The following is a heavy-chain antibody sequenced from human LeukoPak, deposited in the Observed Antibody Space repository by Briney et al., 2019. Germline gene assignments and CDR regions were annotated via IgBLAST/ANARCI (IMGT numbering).Heavy chain of an antibody. CDR1: GFTFSSYW. CDR3: ARGEHNSYGDKHLAP. J-gene: IGHJ5*02. CDR2: INSDGSST. D-gene: IGHD4-17*01. V-gene: IGHV3-74*01. Sequence: GGSLRLSCAASGFTFSSYWMHWVRQAPGKGLVWVSRINSDGSSTSYADSVKGRFTISRDNAKNTLYLQMNSLRAEDTAVYYCARGEHNSYGDKHLAPWGQGTLVAVSS.